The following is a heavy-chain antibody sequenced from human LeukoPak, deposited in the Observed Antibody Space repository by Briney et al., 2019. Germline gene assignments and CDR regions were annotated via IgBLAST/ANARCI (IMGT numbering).Heavy chain of an antibody. CDR3: ARMGYYYSIPTFFDY. V-gene: IGHV3-66*02. CDR1: GFTVSSNY. Sequence: PWGSLRLSCAASGFTVSSNYMSWVRQAPGKGLEWVSVIYSGGSTYYADSVKGRFTISRDNSKNTLYLQLNSLRAEDTAVYYCARMGYYYSIPTFFDYWGQGTLVTVSS. J-gene: IGHJ4*02. D-gene: IGHD3-22*01. CDR2: IYSGGST.